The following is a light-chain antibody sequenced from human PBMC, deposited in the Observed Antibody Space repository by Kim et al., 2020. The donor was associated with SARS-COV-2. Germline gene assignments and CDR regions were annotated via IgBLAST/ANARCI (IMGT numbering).Light chain of an antibody. J-gene: IGKJ2*01. CDR3: QQYGTTYT. CDR1: QSVSRNY. CDR2: GAS. Sequence: SLSPGESATLSCRASQSVSRNYLAWYQQKPGQAPRLLIYGASSRATGIPDRFSGSGSGTDFTLTISRLEPEDFAVYYCQQYGTTYTFGQGTKLEI. V-gene: IGKV3-20*01.